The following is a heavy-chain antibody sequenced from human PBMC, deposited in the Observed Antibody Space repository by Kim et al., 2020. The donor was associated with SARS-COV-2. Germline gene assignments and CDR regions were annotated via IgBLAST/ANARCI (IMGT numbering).Heavy chain of an antibody. Sequence: SETLSLTCTVSGGSVSSGSYYWSWIRQPPGKGLEWIGYIYYSGSTNYNPSLKSRVTISVDTSKNQFSLKLSSVTAADTAVYYCARDPGTTWVYYYGMDVWGQGTTVTVSS. CDR3: ARDPGTTWVYYYGMDV. V-gene: IGHV4-61*01. CDR1: GGSVSSGSYY. J-gene: IGHJ6*02. D-gene: IGHD1-1*01. CDR2: IYYSGST.